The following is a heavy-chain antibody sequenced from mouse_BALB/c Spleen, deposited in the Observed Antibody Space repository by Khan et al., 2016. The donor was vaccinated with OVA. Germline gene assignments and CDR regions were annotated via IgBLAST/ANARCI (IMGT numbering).Heavy chain of an antibody. CDR1: GYTFTTYW. CDR2: INPTSGYT. J-gene: IGHJ2*01. CDR3: TRDRIDY. Sequence: QVQLQQSGAELAKPGASVEMSCKASGYTFTTYWMPWVKQRPGQGLEWIGYINPTSGYTDYTEKFKDKATLSADKSSSTAYMQLSSLTSEDAAVYYCTRDRIDYWGQGTTLTVSS. V-gene: IGHV1-7*01.